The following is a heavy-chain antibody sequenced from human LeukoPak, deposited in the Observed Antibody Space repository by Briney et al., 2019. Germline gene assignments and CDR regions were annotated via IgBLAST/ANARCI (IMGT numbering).Heavy chain of an antibody. D-gene: IGHD1-14*01. CDR3: TRYNNDHFDY. Sequence: PGGALRLSCAGAGFTFGGYGMGWVRQKPGKGLGWVAVIAYDGSRAFYAVSVKGRFTISRDNSKNTMSVQMDDLRAEDTAVYYCTRYNNDHFDYWGQGTLVTVSS. CDR2: IAYDGSRA. CDR1: GFTFGGYG. V-gene: IGHV3-33*07. J-gene: IGHJ4*02.